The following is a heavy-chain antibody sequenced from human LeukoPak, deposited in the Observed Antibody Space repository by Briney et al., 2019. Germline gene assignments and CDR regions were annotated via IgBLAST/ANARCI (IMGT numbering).Heavy chain of an antibody. CDR2: IKHRGRS. V-gene: IGHV4-38-2*02. J-gene: IGHJ4*02. D-gene: IGHD2-15*01. CDR3: ARVVGATSLDY. CDR1: GSSISSDYY. Sequence: SETLSLTCSVSGSSISSDYYWGWVRQPPGKGLEWIGSIKHRGRSYYNPSLKSRVTLSVDTSKNQFSLQLSSVTAADTAVYYCARVVGATSLDYWGQGIQVTVSS.